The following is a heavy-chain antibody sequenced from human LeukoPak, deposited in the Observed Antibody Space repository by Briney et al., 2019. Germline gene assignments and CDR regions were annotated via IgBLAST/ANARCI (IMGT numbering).Heavy chain of an antibody. J-gene: IGHJ4*02. CDR3: AKSLYGGCDY. CDR2: VNGNGGST. Sequence: GGSLRLSCAASGLSFSTYAMSWVRQAPGKGLEWVSGVNGNGGSTSYADSVKGRFTIFRDNSKNTVYLQMNSLRVEDTAVYYCAKSLYGGCDYWGQGTEVTVSS. D-gene: IGHD3-16*02. V-gene: IGHV3-23*01. CDR1: GLSFSTYA.